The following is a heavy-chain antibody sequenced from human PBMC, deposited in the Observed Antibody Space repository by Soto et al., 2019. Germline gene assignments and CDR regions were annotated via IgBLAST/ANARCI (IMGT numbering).Heavy chain of an antibody. CDR1: GYSFISYW. J-gene: IGHJ3*02. CDR2: FYPGDSTS. Sequence: PGESLKISCKTSGYSFISYWVAWVRQKPGKGLEWMGTFYPGDSTSTYSPSFQGQVTISVDKSISTAYLHLSSLKASDTAMYYCARIIGYCRNNDCSWTVDIWGQGTMVTVSS. D-gene: IGHD2-2*03. CDR3: ARIIGYCRNNDCSWTVDI. V-gene: IGHV5-51*01.